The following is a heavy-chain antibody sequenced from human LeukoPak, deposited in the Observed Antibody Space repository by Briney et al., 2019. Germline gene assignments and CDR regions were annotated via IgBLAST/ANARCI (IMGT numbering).Heavy chain of an antibody. CDR2: IWYDGSNK. Sequence: GGSLRLSCAASGFTFSSYGMHWVRQAPGKGLEWVAVIWYDGSNKYYADSVKGRFTISRDNSKNTLYLQMNSLRAEDTAVYYCAKDISFVVVPAAIRTDYYYMDVWGKGTTVTVSS. V-gene: IGHV3-33*06. CDR1: GFTFSSYG. J-gene: IGHJ6*03. CDR3: AKDISFVVVPAAIRTDYYYMDV. D-gene: IGHD2-2*01.